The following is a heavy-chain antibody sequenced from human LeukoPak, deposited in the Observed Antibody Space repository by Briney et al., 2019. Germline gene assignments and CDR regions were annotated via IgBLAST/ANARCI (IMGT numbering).Heavy chain of an antibody. J-gene: IGHJ4*02. CDR1: GFTFRSYW. Sequence: GGSLRLSCAASGFTFRSYWMHWVRQAPGKGLVWVSRINSVGRSTSYADSVKGRFTISRDNAKNTLYLQMNSLRAEDTAVYYCAREQWLVRGWDYWGQGTLVTVSS. CDR3: AREQWLVRGWDY. D-gene: IGHD6-19*01. V-gene: IGHV3-74*01. CDR2: INSVGRST.